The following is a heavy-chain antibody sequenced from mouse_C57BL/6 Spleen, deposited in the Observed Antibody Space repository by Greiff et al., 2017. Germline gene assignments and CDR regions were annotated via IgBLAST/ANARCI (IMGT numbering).Heavy chain of an antibody. D-gene: IGHD1-1*01. V-gene: IGHV1-62-2*01. CDR2: FYPGSGSI. Sequence: QVQLLQSGAELVKPGASVKLSCKASGYTFTESTIHWVKQRSGQGLEWIGWFYPGSGSIKYNEKFTDQATLTADNSSSTVYMELSRLTSEDSAVFLCARDENDYCSSEGYYYAMDYWGQGTSVTVSS. CDR1: GYTFTEST. J-gene: IGHJ4*01. CDR3: ARDENDYCSSEGYYYAMDY.